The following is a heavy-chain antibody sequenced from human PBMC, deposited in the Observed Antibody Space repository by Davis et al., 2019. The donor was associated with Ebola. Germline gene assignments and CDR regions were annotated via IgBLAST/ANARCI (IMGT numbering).Heavy chain of an antibody. V-gene: IGHV3-33*01. CDR2: IWYDGSNK. D-gene: IGHD7-27*01. J-gene: IGHJ4*02. CDR1: GFTFSSYG. CDR3: ARAGAPGGPFDY. Sequence: GGSLRLSCAASGFTFSSYGMHWVRQAPGKGLEWVAVIWYDGSNKYYADSVKGRFTISRDNAKNTLSLQMNSLRAEDTAVYYCARAGAPGGPFDYWGQGALVTVSS.